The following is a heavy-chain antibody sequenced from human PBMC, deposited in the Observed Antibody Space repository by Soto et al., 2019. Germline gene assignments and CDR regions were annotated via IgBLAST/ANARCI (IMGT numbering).Heavy chain of an antibody. D-gene: IGHD2-2*01. V-gene: IGHV1-3*01. CDR2: INGGNGDT. Sequence: QVQLVQSGAEVKKPGASVKVSCKASGYTFSGYAIHWVRQAPGQRLEWMGWINGGNGDTKYSQKFQGRVTITRDTSASTAYMELTSLGSEDTALYHCARGYCSSTSCQYYLGFRGQGTLVTVSS. CDR3: ARGYCSSTSCQYYLGF. J-gene: IGHJ4*02. CDR1: GYTFSGYA.